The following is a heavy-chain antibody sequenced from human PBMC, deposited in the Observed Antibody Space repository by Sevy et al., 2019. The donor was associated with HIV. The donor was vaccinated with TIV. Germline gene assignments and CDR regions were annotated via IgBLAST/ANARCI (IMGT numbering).Heavy chain of an antibody. CDR2: ISDSGDST. D-gene: IGHD3-10*01. CDR3: AKVGTMVQGAAPFDY. V-gene: IGHV3-23*01. Sequence: GGSLRLSCAVSGFTFSSYAMSWVRQAPGKGLEWVSAISDSGDSTYYADSVKGRFTISRDNSKNTLYLQMNSLRAEDTAVYYCAKVGTMVQGAAPFDYWGQGTLVTVSS. J-gene: IGHJ4*02. CDR1: GFTFSSYA.